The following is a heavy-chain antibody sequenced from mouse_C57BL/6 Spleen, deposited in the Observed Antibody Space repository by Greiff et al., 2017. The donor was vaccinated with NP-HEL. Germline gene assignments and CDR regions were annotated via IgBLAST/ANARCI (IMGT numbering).Heavy chain of an antibody. Sequence: QVQLQQSGAELVKPGASVKLSCKASGYTFTSYWMQWVKQRPGQGLEWIGEIDPSDSYTNYNQKFKGKATLTVDTSSSTAYMQLSSLTSEDSAVYYCARGYDYGGYFDVWGTGTTVTVSS. V-gene: IGHV1-50*01. D-gene: IGHD2-4*01. J-gene: IGHJ1*03. CDR1: GYTFTSYW. CDR2: IDPSDSYT. CDR3: ARGYDYGGYFDV.